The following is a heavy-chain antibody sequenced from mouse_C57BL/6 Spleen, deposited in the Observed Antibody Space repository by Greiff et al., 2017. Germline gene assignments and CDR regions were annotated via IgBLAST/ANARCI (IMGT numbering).Heavy chain of an antibody. Sequence: EVKLVESGPVLVKPGASVKMSCKASGYTFTDYYMNWVKQSHGKSLEWIGVINPYNGGTSYNQKFKGKATLTVDKSSSTAYMELNSLTSEDSAVYYCARGRPFDYWGQGTTLTVSS. CDR1: GYTFTDYY. CDR2: INPYNGGT. J-gene: IGHJ2*01. CDR3: ARGRPFDY. V-gene: IGHV1-19*01.